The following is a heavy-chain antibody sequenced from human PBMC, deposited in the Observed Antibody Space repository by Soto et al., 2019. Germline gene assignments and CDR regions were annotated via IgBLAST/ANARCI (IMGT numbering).Heavy chain of an antibody. CDR1: GYTFTSYG. V-gene: IGHV1-18*01. CDR3: ARGRGVYDFWSGYYDHDVFDI. D-gene: IGHD3-3*01. CDR2: ISAYNGNT. J-gene: IGHJ3*02. Sequence: ASVKVSCKASGYTFTSYGISWVRQAPGQGLEWMGWISAYNGNTNYAQKLQGRVTMTTDTSTSTAYMELRSLRSDDTAVYYCARGRGVYDFWSGYYDHDVFDIWGQGTMVTVSS.